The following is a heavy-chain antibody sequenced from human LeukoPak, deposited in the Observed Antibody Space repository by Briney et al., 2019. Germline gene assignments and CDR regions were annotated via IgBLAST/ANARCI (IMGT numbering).Heavy chain of an antibody. D-gene: IGHD3-22*01. CDR3: RFNTSGSDY. CDR2: IRASDDTT. CDR1: GSTFSTSA. Sequence: PGGSLRLSCEVFGSTFSTSAMSWVRQAPGKGLEWVSGIRASDDTTYYVDSVKGRFTVSRDNSKNTLYLQMNSLRVEDTAVYYCRFNTSGSDYWGQGTLVTVSS. J-gene: IGHJ4*02. V-gene: IGHV3-23*01.